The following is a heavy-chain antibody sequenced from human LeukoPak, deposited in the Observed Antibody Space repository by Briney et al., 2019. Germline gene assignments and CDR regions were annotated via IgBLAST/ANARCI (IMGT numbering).Heavy chain of an antibody. CDR1: GFTFSSYW. CDR3: ERVTYSSGWYVDY. CDR2: IKQDGSEK. D-gene: IGHD6-19*01. Sequence: GGSLRLSCAASGFTFSSYWMSWVRQAPGKGLEWVANIKQDGSEKYYVDSVKGRFTISRDNAKNSLYLQMNSLRAEDTAVYYCERVTYSSGWYVDYWGQGTLVTVSS. J-gene: IGHJ4*02. V-gene: IGHV3-7*01.